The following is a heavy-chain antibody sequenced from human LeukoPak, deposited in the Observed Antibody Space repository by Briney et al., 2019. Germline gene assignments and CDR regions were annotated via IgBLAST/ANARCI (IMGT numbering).Heavy chain of an antibody. CDR2: IYPGDSDN. J-gene: IGHJ3*02. V-gene: IGHV5-51*01. CDR1: GSRFTTYW. CDR3: ARPYSDWEAFEI. D-gene: IGHD2-15*01. Sequence: GGPLQISCQGSGSRFTTYWIGWVRQLHGKGLECIGIIYPGDSDNTYSPSFQGQVTISADKSISTAYLQWSSLKASDTAMYYCARPYSDWEAFEIWGQGTMVTVSS.